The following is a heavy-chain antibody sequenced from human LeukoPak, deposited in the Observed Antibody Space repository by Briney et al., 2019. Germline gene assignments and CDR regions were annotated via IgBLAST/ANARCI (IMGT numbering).Heavy chain of an antibody. D-gene: IGHD5-18*01. V-gene: IGHV4-4*07. CDR2: IYTSGST. Sequence: PSETLSLTCTVSGGSISSYYWSWIRQPAGKGLEWIGRIYTSGSTNHNPSLKSRVTMSVDTSKNQFSLKLSSVTAADTAVYYCARSGGYSYGRIYYYYYMDVWGKGTTVTVSS. J-gene: IGHJ6*03. CDR3: ARSGGYSYGRIYYYYYMDV. CDR1: GGSISSYY.